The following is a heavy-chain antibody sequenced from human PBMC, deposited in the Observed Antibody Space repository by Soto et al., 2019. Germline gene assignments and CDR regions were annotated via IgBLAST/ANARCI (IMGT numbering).Heavy chain of an antibody. Sequence: QVQLVQSGAEVVKPGSSVKVSCKASGATFDTFAISWVRQAPGQGLEWMGGIIPIFRTPDYGQKFQGTVTITADESTSTAYMELSSLRSEDTAVYYCARDKDREQLGGNYYYTLDVWGQGTTVTVSS. V-gene: IGHV1-69*12. CDR2: IIPIFRTP. D-gene: IGHD1-1*01. CDR1: GATFDTFA. CDR3: ARDKDREQLGGNYYYTLDV. J-gene: IGHJ6*02.